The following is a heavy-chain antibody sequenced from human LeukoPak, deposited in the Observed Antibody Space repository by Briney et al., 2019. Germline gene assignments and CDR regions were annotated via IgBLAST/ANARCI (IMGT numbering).Heavy chain of an antibody. CDR2: IYYSGST. V-gene: IGHV4-30-4*01. CDR3: ARRGRYYYGMDV. Sequence: SETLSLTCTVSGGSISSGDYYWGWIRQPPGKGLEWIGYIYYSGSTYYNPSLKSRVTISVDTSKNQFSLKLSSVTAVDTAVYYCARRGRYYYGMDVWGQGTTVTVSS. CDR1: GGSISSGDYY. J-gene: IGHJ6*02.